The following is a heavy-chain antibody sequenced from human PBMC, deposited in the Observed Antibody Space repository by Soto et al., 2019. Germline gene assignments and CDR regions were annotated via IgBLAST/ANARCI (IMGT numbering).Heavy chain of an antibody. V-gene: IGHV1-8*01. CDR1: GYTFTNND. CDR2: MNPGSGDT. J-gene: IGHJ4*02. D-gene: IGHD2-2*01. Sequence: GASVKVSCKASGYTFTNNDVTWVRQATGQGLEWMGWMNPGSGDTGYAQKFQGRVTMTRNISIATAYMDLSGLKSEDTAVYYCSFAPNWTYQLTRYWGRGTQVTVSS. CDR3: SFAPNWTYQLTRY.